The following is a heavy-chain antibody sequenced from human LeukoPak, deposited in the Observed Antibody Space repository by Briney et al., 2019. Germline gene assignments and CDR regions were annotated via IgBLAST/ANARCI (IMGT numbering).Heavy chain of an antibody. CDR2: ISSSSSYI. CDR1: GFTFSSYS. J-gene: IGHJ6*03. Sequence: GGSLRLSCAASGFTFSSYSMNWVRQAPGKGLEWVSSISSSSSYIYYADSVKGRFTISRDNAKNSLYLQMNSLRAEDTAVYYCAREGVSAAAGYYYYYYMDVWGKGTTVTVSS. V-gene: IGHV3-21*01. D-gene: IGHD6-13*01. CDR3: AREGVSAAAGYYYYYYMDV.